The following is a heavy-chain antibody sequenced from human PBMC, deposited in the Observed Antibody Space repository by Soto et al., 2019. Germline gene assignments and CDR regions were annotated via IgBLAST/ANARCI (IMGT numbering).Heavy chain of an antibody. J-gene: IGHJ3*02. CDR2: INAGNGNT. D-gene: IGHD3-10*01. CDR1: GHTFTSYA. CDR3: ARDSPMGVAFDI. V-gene: IGHV1-3*01. Sequence: WASVKVSCKASGHTFTSYAMHWVRQAPGQRLEWMGWINAGNGNTKYSQKFQGRVTITRDTSASTAYMELSSLRSEDTAVYYCARDSPMGVAFDIWGQGTMVTVSS.